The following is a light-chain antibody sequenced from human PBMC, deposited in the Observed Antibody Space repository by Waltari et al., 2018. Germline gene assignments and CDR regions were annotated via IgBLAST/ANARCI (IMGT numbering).Light chain of an antibody. CDR3: QQYGGSPYT. Sequence: EIALTQSPGTLSLSPGERATLSCRARQSVSSTYLAWYQQKPGQAPRLLIYGASSRATGIPDRFSGGGSGADFTLTISRLEPEYFAVYYCQQYGGSPYTFGQGTKLEIK. V-gene: IGKV3-20*01. CDR1: QSVSSTY. CDR2: GAS. J-gene: IGKJ2*01.